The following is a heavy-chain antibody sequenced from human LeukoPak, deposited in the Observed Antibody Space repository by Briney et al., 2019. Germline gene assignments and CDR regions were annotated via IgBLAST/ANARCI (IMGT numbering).Heavy chain of an antibody. D-gene: IGHD3-22*01. CDR3: ARENRDYNDGYVDWFDP. CDR1: GGTFSSYA. CDR2: IIPIFGTA. J-gene: IGHJ5*02. Sequence: GASVKVSCKASGGTFSSYAISWVRQAPGQGLEWMGGIIPIFGTANYAQKFQGRVTITADKSTSTAYMELSSLRSEDTAVYYCARENRDYNDGYVDWFDPWGQGALVTVSS. V-gene: IGHV1-69*06.